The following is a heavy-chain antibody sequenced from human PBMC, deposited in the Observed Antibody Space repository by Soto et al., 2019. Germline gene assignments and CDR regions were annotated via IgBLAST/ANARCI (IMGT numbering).Heavy chain of an antibody. CDR2: IYPGDSDT. Sequence: PGESLKISCKGSGYSFTSYWIGWVRQMPGKGLEWMGIIYPGDSDTRYSPSFQGQVTISADKSISTAYLQWSSLKASDTAMYYCASSPTYSSGWPEYFQHWGQGTLVTVSS. CDR1: GYSFTSYW. J-gene: IGHJ1*01. V-gene: IGHV5-51*01. D-gene: IGHD6-19*01. CDR3: ASSPTYSSGWPEYFQH.